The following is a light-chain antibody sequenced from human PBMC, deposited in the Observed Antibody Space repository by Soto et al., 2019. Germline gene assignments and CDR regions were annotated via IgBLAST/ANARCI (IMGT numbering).Light chain of an antibody. Sequence: QSALTQPPSASGSPGQSVTISCTGTSSVVGGYDYVSWYQQHPGKAPKLMIYEVTIRPSGVSDRFSGSKSGNTASLTVSGLQAEDEADYYCTSYAGSDNAVVFGGGTKLTVL. CDR3: TSYAGSDNAVV. CDR1: SSVVGGYDY. CDR2: EVT. J-gene: IGLJ2*01. V-gene: IGLV2-8*01.